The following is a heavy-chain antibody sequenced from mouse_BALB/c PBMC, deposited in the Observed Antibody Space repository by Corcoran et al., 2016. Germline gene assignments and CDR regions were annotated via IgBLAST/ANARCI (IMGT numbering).Heavy chain of an antibody. CDR2: IDPANGNT. D-gene: IGHD2-4*01. CDR1: GFNIKDTY. CDR3: AREGMITTDHYYAMDY. J-gene: IGHJ4*01. V-gene: IGHV14-3*02. Sequence: EVQLQQSGAELVKPGASVKLSCTASGFNIKDTYMHWVKQRPEQGLEWIGRIDPANGNTKYDPKFQGKATITADTSSNTAYLQLSSLTSEDTAVYYCAREGMITTDHYYAMDYWGQGTSVTVSS.